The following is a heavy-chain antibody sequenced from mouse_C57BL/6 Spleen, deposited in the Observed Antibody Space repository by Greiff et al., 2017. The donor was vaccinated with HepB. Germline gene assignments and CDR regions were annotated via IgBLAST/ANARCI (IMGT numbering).Heavy chain of an antibody. CDR2: INPGSGGT. V-gene: IGHV1-54*01. D-gene: IGHD1-1*01. CDR3: ARRELRYYAMDY. J-gene: IGHJ4*01. Sequence: VQLQQSGAELVRPGTSVKVSCKASGYAFTNYLIEWVKQRPGQGLEWIGVINPGSGGTNYNEKFKGKATLTADKSSSTAYMQLSSLTSEDSAVYFCARRELRYYAMDYWGQGTSVTVSS. CDR1: GYAFTNYL.